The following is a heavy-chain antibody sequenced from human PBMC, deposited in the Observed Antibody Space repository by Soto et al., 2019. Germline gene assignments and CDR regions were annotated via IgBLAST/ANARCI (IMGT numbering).Heavy chain of an antibody. CDR2: IYYSGST. J-gene: IGHJ4*02. V-gene: IGHV4-31*03. Sequence: QVQLQESGPGLVKPSQTLSLTCTVSGDSISSGTYSWSWIRQHPGKGLEGIGYIYYSGSTYYNPSLKCRVTISVDTSKNPFSLSLNSVTAADTAVYYCARSFRGELDLPTTAVYFDFWGQGTLVTVSS. CDR3: ARSFRGELDLPTTAVYFDF. D-gene: IGHD3-10*01. CDR1: GDSISSGTYS.